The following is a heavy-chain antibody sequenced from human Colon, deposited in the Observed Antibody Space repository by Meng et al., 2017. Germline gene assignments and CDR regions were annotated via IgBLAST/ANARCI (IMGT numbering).Heavy chain of an antibody. V-gene: IGHV4-4*02. D-gene: IGHD4-17*01. Sequence: QVQLQESGPRLVRPSGTLSLTCGVSGVSISSNKWWSWVRQPPGKGLEWIGESHHSGSTNYNPSLKSRVAISVDKSQNQFSLRLTSVTATDTAVYYCTTLYGDGDSTSWGQGTLVTVSS. CDR3: TTLYGDGDSTS. CDR1: GVSISSNKW. J-gene: IGHJ4*02. CDR2: SHHSGST.